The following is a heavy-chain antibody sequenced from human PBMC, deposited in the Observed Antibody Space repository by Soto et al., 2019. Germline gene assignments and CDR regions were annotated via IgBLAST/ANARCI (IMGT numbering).Heavy chain of an antibody. Sequence: PGGSLRLSCAASGFTFSSYAMHWVRQAPGKGLEWVAVISYDGSNKYYADSVKGRFTISRDNSKNTLYLQMNSLRAEDTAVYYCARDYYYDSSGYYRPLDYWGQGTLVTVSS. D-gene: IGHD3-22*01. CDR3: ARDYYYDSSGYYRPLDY. CDR1: GFTFSSYA. V-gene: IGHV3-30-3*01. CDR2: ISYDGSNK. J-gene: IGHJ4*02.